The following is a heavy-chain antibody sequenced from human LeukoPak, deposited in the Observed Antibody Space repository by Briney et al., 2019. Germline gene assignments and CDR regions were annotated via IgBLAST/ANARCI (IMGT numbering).Heavy chain of an antibody. CDR3: ARGAIPAGY. CDR1: GFTFSSNV. J-gene: IGHJ4*02. D-gene: IGHD2-21*01. V-gene: IGHV3-21*04. Sequence: GGSLRLSCAASGFTFSSNVMNWVRQAPGKGPEWVSSISSSSSYIYYADSVKGRFTISRDNDKNSLYLQMNSLRAEDTAVYYCARGAIPAGYWGQGTLVTVSS. CDR2: ISSSSSYI.